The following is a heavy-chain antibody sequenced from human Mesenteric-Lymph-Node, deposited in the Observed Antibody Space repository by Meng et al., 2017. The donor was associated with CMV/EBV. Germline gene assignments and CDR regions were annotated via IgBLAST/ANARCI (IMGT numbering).Heavy chain of an antibody. CDR2: IYYSGSV. CDR1: GDSISRGGFY. D-gene: IGHD4-17*01. Sequence: CPVSGDSISRGGFYWSWIRQRPGKGLEWIGYIYYSGSVYRNPSLMSRVSISVDTSKNQFSLNLSSVTAADTATYFCARTTGKDYFDYWGQGTLVTVSS. CDR3: ARTTGKDYFDY. V-gene: IGHV4-31*03. J-gene: IGHJ4*02.